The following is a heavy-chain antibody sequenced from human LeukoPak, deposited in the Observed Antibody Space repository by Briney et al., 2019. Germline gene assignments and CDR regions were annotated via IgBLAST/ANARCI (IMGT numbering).Heavy chain of an antibody. CDR2: IYSGGST. CDR1: GFTVSSNY. Sequence: GGSLRLSCAASGFTVSSNYMSWVRQAPGKGLEWVSVIYSGGSTYYADSVKGRFTISRHNSKNTLYLQMNSLRAEDTAAYYCNIVVVVAALHQFDYWGQGTLVTVSS. V-gene: IGHV3-53*04. D-gene: IGHD2-15*01. CDR3: NIVVVVAALHQFDY. J-gene: IGHJ4*02.